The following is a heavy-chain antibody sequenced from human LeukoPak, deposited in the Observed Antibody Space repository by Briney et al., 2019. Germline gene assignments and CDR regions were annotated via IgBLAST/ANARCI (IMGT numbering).Heavy chain of an antibody. Sequence: PGGSLRLSCAASGFTFSSYAMSWVRQAPGKGLEWVSGISGSGGSTYYADSVKGRFTISRDNSKNTLYLQMNSLRAEDTAVYYCAKDQGYCSGGSCYFDYWGQGTLVTVSS. J-gene: IGHJ4*02. D-gene: IGHD2-15*01. CDR2: ISGSGGST. CDR1: GFTFSSYA. CDR3: AKDQGYCSGGSCYFDY. V-gene: IGHV3-23*01.